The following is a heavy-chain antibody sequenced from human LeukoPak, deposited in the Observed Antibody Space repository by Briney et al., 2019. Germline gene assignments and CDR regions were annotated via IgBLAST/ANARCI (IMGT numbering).Heavy chain of an antibody. V-gene: IGHV4-4*07. CDR1: GVSISSYY. D-gene: IGHD3-10*01. J-gene: IGHJ5*02. Sequence: SETLSLNCTVSGVSISSYYWGWIRQPAGKGLEWIGRIYTSGSANYNPSLTSRLTMSVDTSKTPFSLKRNSVTADATVVYYCARGRMFRGGGSDFPFNWFDPWGQGTLVTVSS. CDR2: IYTSGSA. CDR3: ARGRMFRGGGSDFPFNWFDP.